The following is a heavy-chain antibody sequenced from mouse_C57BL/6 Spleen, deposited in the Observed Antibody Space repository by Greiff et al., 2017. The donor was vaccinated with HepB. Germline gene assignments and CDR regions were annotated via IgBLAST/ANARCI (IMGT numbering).Heavy chain of an antibody. D-gene: IGHD2-4*01. CDR3: SYYYYQGFAY. CDR1: GFTFSNYW. Sequence: EVKLEESGGGLVQPGGSMKLSCVASGFTFSNYWMNWVRQSPEKGLEWVAQIRLKSDNYATHYAESVKGRFTISRDDSKSSVYLQMNNLRAEDTGIYYCSYYYYQGFAYWGQGTLVTV. CDR2: IRLKSDNYAT. J-gene: IGHJ3*01. V-gene: IGHV6-3*01.